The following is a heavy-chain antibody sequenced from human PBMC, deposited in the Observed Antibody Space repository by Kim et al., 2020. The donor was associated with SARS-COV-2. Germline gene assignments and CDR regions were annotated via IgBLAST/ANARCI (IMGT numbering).Heavy chain of an antibody. Sequence: GGSLRLSCAASGFTFSSYWMSWVRQAPGKGLEWVANIKQDGSEKYYVDSVKGRFTISRDNAKNSLYLQMNSLRAEDTAVYYCARGHRLGRDISGGYGGQGTLVTVSS. V-gene: IGHV3-7*01. CDR3: ARGHRLGRDISGGY. CDR2: IKQDGSEK. J-gene: IGHJ4*02. CDR1: GFTFSSYW. D-gene: IGHD2-15*01.